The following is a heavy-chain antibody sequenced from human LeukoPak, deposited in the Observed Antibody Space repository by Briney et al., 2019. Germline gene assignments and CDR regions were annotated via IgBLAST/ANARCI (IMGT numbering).Heavy chain of an antibody. CDR1: GFTVSSNY. J-gene: IGHJ4*02. Sequence: GGSLRLSCAASGFTVSSNYMSWVRQAPGKGLEWVSVIYSGGSTYYADSVRGRFTISRDNSKNTLYLQMNSLRAEDTAVYYCARVVNYDILTGYPSLMIDYWGQGTLVTVSS. CDR2: IYSGGST. CDR3: ARVVNYDILTGYPSLMIDY. V-gene: IGHV3-66*01. D-gene: IGHD3-9*01.